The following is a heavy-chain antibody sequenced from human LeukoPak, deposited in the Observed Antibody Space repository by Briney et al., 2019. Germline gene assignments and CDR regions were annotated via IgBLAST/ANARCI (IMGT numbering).Heavy chain of an antibody. J-gene: IGHJ1*01. CDR1: GFTFSSYT. V-gene: IGHV3-48*02. D-gene: IGHD2-2*02. CDR3: GRDVYTVEYFQH. Sequence: GGSLRLSCAASGFTFSSYTMSWVRQAPGKGLEWLSYISSTGGTMYYADSVRGRFTISRDNGKNSLYLQMNSLRDEDTAVYFCGRDVYTVEYFQHWGQGTLVTVSS. CDR2: ISSTGGTM.